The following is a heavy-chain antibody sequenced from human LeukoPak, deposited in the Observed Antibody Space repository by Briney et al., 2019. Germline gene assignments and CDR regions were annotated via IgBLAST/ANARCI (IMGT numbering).Heavy chain of an antibody. CDR1: GFTFSSYA. V-gene: IGHV3-23*01. CDR3: AKARLGEQWLVPAPSSDYYYGMDA. D-gene: IGHD6-19*01. CDR2: ISGSGGST. J-gene: IGHJ6*02. Sequence: PGGSLRLSCAASGFTFSSYAMSWVRQAPGKGLEWVSAISGSGGSTYYADSVKGRFTISRDNSKNTLYLQMNSLRAEDTAVYYCAKARLGEQWLVPAPSSDYYYGMDAWGQGTTVTVSS.